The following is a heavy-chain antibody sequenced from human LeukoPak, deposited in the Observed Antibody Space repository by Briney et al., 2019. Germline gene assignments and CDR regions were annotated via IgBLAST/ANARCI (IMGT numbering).Heavy chain of an antibody. D-gene: IGHD3-22*01. CDR3: TTDHSAYYYDSSGYYGLFDY. J-gene: IGHJ4*02. CDR1: GFTFSNAW. Sequence: GGSLRLSCAASGFTFSNAWMSWVRQAPGKGLEWVGRIKSKTDGGTTDYAAPVKGRFTISRDDSKNTPYLQMNSLKTEDTAVYYCTTDHSAYYYDSSGYYGLFDYWGQGTLVTVSS. CDR2: IKSKTDGGTT. V-gene: IGHV3-15*01.